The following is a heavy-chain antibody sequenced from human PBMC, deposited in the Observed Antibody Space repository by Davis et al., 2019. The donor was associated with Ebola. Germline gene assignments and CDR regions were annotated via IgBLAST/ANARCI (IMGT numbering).Heavy chain of an antibody. CDR3: ARGRWDYSLDY. Sequence: GGSLRLSCSASGFTFSAYPMDWGRQAPGKGLEWLSHITGSGNTVYYSDSVKGRFTISRDNAKSSLYLQMNSLSDEDTAVYYCARGRWDYSLDYWGQGTLVTVSS. D-gene: IGHD4-11*01. J-gene: IGHJ4*02. CDR1: GFTFSAYP. CDR2: ITGSGNTV. V-gene: IGHV3-48*02.